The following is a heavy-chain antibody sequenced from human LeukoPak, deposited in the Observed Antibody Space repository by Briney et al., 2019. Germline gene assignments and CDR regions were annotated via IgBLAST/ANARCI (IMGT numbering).Heavy chain of an antibody. CDR3: ARRGISGWSDY. CDR1: GGSISSYH. D-gene: IGHD6-19*01. V-gene: IGHV4-59*01. J-gene: IGHJ4*02. CDR2: IYNTGST. Sequence: PSETLSLTCTVSGGSISSYHWSWIRQPPGKGLEWIGYIYNTGSTKYNPSLKSRVTISVDTSKNQFSLRLSSVTAADTAVYYCARRGISGWSDYLGQGTLVTVSS.